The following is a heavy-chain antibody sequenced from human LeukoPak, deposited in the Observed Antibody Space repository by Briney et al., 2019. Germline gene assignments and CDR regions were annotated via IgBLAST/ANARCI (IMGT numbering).Heavy chain of an antibody. CDR3: TRDRGWQQFDY. CDR1: AFTFSDSW. Sequence: GGSLRLSCVASAFTFSDSWMTWVRHAPGKGLERVANINEDGSETWYVDSVRGRFTISRDNAKNSLYLQMSSLRDDDTAVYYCTRDRGWQQFDYWGQGTLVTVSS. J-gene: IGHJ4*02. CDR2: INEDGSET. V-gene: IGHV3-7*01. D-gene: IGHD5-24*01.